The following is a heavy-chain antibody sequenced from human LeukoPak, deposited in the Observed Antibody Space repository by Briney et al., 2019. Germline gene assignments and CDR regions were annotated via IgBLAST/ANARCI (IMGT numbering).Heavy chain of an antibody. D-gene: IGHD3-22*01. J-gene: IGHJ4*02. CDR1: GYTFTSYD. CDR3: AKDPPTIVVVTPDH. CDR2: MNPNSGNT. Sequence: GASVKVSCKASGYTFTSYDINWVRQATGQGLEWMGWMNPNSGNTGYAQKFQGRVTITRDTSISTAYMELSSLRAEDTAVYYCAKDPPTIVVVTPDHWGQGTLVTVSS. V-gene: IGHV1-8*03.